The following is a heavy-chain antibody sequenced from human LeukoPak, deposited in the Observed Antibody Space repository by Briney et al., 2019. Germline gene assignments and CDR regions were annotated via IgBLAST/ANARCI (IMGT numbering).Heavy chain of an antibody. CDR3: ARDAARTYYDILTGKDAFDI. CDR2: ISWNSGSI. D-gene: IGHD3-9*01. V-gene: IGHV3-9*01. J-gene: IGHJ3*02. Sequence: PGRSLRLSCAASGFTFDDYAMHWVRQAPGKGLEWVSGISWNSGSIGYADSVKGRFTISRDNSKNTLYLQMNSLRAEDTAVYYCARDAARTYYDILTGKDAFDIWGQGTMVTVSS. CDR1: GFTFDDYA.